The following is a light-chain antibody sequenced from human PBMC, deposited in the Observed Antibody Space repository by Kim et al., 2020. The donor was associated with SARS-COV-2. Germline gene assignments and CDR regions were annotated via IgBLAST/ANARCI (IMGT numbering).Light chain of an antibody. CDR1: QSISSY. CDR3: QQSYSTPEGT. Sequence: DIQMTQSPSSLSASVGDRVTITCRASQSISSYLNWYQQKPGKAPKLLIYAASSLQSGVPSRFSGSGSGTDFTLTISSLQPEDFATYYCQQSYSTPEGTFGGGTKVDIK. J-gene: IGKJ4*01. V-gene: IGKV1-39*01. CDR2: AAS.